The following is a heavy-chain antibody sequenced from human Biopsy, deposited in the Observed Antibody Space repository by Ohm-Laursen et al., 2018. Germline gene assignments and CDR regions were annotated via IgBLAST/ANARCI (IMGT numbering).Heavy chain of an antibody. V-gene: IGHV3-33*01. CDR2: IWYDGSNK. D-gene: IGHD6-19*01. J-gene: IGHJ3*02. CDR1: GFTFTSYA. CDR3: ARSGWPENDAFDI. Sequence: RSLRLSCSASGFTFTSYAMHWVRQAPGKGLEWVAAIWYDGSNKNYADSVKGRFTISRVNSKNTLYLQMNSLRAEDTAVYYCARSGWPENDAFDIWGQGTMVTVSS.